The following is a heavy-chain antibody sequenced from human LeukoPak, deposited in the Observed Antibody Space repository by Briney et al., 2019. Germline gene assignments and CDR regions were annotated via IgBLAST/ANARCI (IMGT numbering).Heavy chain of an antibody. CDR1: GGSISSGGYY. J-gene: IGHJ5*02. Sequence: PSETLSLTCTVSGGSISSGGYYWSWIRQHPGKGLEWIGYIYYSGSTYYNPSLKSRVTVSVDTSKNQFSLKLSSVTAADTAVYYCARRHMVATFWFDPWGQGTLVTVSS. V-gene: IGHV4-31*03. CDR2: IYYSGST. CDR3: ARRHMVATFWFDP. D-gene: IGHD5-12*01.